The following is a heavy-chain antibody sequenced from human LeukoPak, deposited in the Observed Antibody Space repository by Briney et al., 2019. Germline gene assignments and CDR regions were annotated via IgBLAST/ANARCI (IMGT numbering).Heavy chain of an antibody. D-gene: IGHD2-21*02. CDR3: ARQVGMVVVVTASDAFDI. J-gene: IGHJ3*02. CDR2: IYPGDSDT. V-gene: IGHV5-51*01. CDR1: GYSINNYW. Sequence: KDGESLKISCKGSGYSINNYWIGWVRQMPGKGLEWMGIIYPGDSDTRYSPSFQGQVTISADKSISTAYLQWSSLKASDTAMYYCARQVGMVVVVTASDAFDIWGQGTMVTVSS.